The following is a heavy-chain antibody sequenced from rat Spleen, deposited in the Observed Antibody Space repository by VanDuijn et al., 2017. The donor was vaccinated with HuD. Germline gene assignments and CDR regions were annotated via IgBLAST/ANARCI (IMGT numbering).Heavy chain of an antibody. CDR3: ARGTYSGDY. CDR2: IGTVGGNT. CDR1: GFTFSAYT. D-gene: IGHD1-1*01. V-gene: IGHV5-25*01. J-gene: IGHJ2*01. Sequence: EVQLVESGGGLVQPGRSLKLSWAASGFTFSAYTMAWVRPAPTKGLEWVAPIGTVGGNTYYRDSVKGRFTISRDNAKSTLYLQMNSLRSEDTATYYCARGTYSGDYWGQGVMVTVSS.